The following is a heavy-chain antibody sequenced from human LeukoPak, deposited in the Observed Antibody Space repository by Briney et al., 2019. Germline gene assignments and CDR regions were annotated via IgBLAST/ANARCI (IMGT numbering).Heavy chain of an antibody. CDR2: ISSSGSTI. J-gene: IGHJ6*03. D-gene: IGHD3-3*01. CDR1: GFTFSDYY. Sequence: GGSLRLSCAASGFTFSDYYMSWIRQAPGKGLEWVSYISSSGSTIYYADSVKGRFTISRDNAKNSLYLQMNSLRAEDTAVYYCARGFWSGYWDYYYYYMDVWGKGTTVTVFS. V-gene: IGHV3-11*04. CDR3: ARGFWSGYWDYYYYYMDV.